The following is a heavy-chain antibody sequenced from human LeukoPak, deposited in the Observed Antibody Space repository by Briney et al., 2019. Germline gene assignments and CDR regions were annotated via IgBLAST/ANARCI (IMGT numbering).Heavy chain of an antibody. CDR2: IYYSGST. D-gene: IGHD4-17*01. Sequence: SETLSLTCTVSGGSISSSSYYWGWIRQPPGKGLEWIGSIYYSGSTYYNPSLKSRVTISVDTSKNQFSLKLSSVTAADTAVYYCARVHGDSFDYWGQGTLVTVSS. V-gene: IGHV4-39*07. CDR3: ARVHGDSFDY. J-gene: IGHJ4*02. CDR1: GGSISSSSYY.